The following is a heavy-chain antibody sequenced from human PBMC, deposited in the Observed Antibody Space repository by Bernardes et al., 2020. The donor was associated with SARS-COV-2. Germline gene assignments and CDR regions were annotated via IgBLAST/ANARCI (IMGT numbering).Heavy chain of an antibody. Sequence: GGSLRLSCAASGFTFDDYAMHWVRQAPGKGLEWVSGISWNSGSIGYADSVKGRFTISRDNAKNSLYLQMNSLRAEDTALYYCAKDIGIAVAVGAFDIWGQGTMVTVSS. J-gene: IGHJ3*02. CDR3: AKDIGIAVAVGAFDI. CDR1: GFTFDDYA. CDR2: ISWNSGSI. V-gene: IGHV3-9*01. D-gene: IGHD6-19*01.